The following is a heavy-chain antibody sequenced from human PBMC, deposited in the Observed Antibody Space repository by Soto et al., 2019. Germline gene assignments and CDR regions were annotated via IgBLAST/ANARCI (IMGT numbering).Heavy chain of an antibody. CDR3: TRAERFPRSWFDP. J-gene: IGHJ5*02. Sequence: DTLSLTCGVYGGSFRNYYWIWVRQPPGTGLEWIGEVTPSGEATYNPSLQNRLTISLDTPNNQFSLKMTSVTAADTAMYCCTRAERFPRSWFDPWGQGTQVTVSS. D-gene: IGHD3-10*01. CDR1: GGSFRNYY. CDR2: VTPSGEA. V-gene: IGHV4-34*01.